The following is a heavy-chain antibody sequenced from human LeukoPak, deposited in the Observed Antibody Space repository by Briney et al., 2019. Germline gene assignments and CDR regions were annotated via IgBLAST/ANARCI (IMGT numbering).Heavy chain of an antibody. J-gene: IGHJ4*02. CDR3: ASVSSSWYLNY. Sequence: GGSLRLSCAASGFTFSGSAMHWVRQASGKGLEWVGRIRSKANSYATAYAASVKGRFTISRDDSKNTLYLQMNSLRAEDTAVYYCASVSSSWYLNYWGQGTLVTVSS. CDR1: GFTFSGSA. V-gene: IGHV3-73*01. CDR2: IRSKANSYAT. D-gene: IGHD6-13*01.